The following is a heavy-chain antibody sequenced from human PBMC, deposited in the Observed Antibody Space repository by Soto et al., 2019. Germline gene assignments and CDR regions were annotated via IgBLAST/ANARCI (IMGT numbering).Heavy chain of an antibody. V-gene: IGHV3-9*01. Sequence: EVQLVESGGGLVQPGRSLRLSCSASGFTFDDYAMHWVRQAPGKGLEWVSGISWNSGSIGYVDSVKGRFTISRDNAKNSLYLQMNSLRAEDTALYYCVKDRRSSSAGGLDVWGQGTTVTVSS. CDR3: VKDRRSSSAGGLDV. CDR2: ISWNSGSI. D-gene: IGHD6-6*01. J-gene: IGHJ6*02. CDR1: GFTFDDYA.